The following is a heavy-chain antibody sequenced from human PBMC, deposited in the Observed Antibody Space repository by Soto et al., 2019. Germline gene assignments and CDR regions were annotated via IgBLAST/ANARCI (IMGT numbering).Heavy chain of an antibody. D-gene: IGHD2-15*01. CDR3: AGGYWSGGSCHSGWFDP. Sequence: SETLSLTCAVSGGSISSGGYSWSWIRQPPGKGLEWIGYIYHSGSTYYNPSLKSRVTISVDRSKNQFSLKLSSVTAADTAVYYCAGGYWSGGSCHSGWFDPLGQGTLVTVSS. CDR1: GGSISSGGYS. CDR2: IYHSGST. V-gene: IGHV4-30-2*01. J-gene: IGHJ5*02.